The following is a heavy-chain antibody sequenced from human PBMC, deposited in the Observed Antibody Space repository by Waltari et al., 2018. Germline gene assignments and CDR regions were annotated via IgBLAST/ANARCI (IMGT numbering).Heavy chain of an antibody. CDR1: GYTFTSYY. J-gene: IGHJ4*02. Sequence: QVQLVQSGAEVKKPGASVKVSCKASGYTFTSYYMHWVRQAPGQGLEWMGISNPSGGSTRYAQKFQGRLTMTRDTSTSTVYMELSSLRSEDTAVYYCAREPSGGAGYWGQGTLVTVSS. V-gene: IGHV1-46*01. D-gene: IGHD1-26*01. CDR3: AREPSGGAGY. CDR2: SNPSGGST.